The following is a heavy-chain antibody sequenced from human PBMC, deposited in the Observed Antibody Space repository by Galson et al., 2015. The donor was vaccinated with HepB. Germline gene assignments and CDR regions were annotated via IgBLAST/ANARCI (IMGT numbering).Heavy chain of an antibody. J-gene: IGHJ5*02. CDR3: ARGYCSSTSCYLGVAWFDP. V-gene: IGHV1-46*01. CDR2: INPSGGST. Sequence: SVKVSCKASGYTFTSYYMHWVRQAPGQGLEWMGIINPSGGSTSYAQKFQGRVTMTRDTSTSTVYMELSSLRSEDTAVYYCARGYCSSTSCYLGVAWFDPWGQGTLVTVSS. CDR1: GYTFTSYY. D-gene: IGHD2-2*01.